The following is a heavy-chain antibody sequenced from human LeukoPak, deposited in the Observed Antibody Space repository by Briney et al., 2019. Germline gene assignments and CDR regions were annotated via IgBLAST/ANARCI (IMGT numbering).Heavy chain of an antibody. D-gene: IGHD5-12*01. V-gene: IGHV3-11*04. CDR3: ARDGDISYYYYMDV. Sequence: GGSLRLSCAASGFTFSDYYMSWIRQAPGKGLEWVSYISSSGSTIYYAESVKGRFTISRDNAKNSLYLQMNSLRAEDTAVYYCARDGDISYYYYMDVWGKGTTVTVSS. CDR1: GFTFSDYY. CDR2: ISSSGSTI. J-gene: IGHJ6*03.